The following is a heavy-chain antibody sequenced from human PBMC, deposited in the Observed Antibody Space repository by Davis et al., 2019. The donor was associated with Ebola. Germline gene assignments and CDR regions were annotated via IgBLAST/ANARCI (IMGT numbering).Heavy chain of an antibody. CDR1: VITFSSYA. D-gene: IGHD3-3*01. CDR3: AKSGLSFGVVKYHYGMDV. V-gene: IGHV3-23*01. J-gene: IGHJ6*04. Sequence: PGGSLSLSCPHPVITFSSYAMTWVRQAPGKVLEWVSAIRATGRSTYYADSVKGRFTISRDNSKKTLYLQMNSLRAEDTAVYYCAKSGLSFGVVKYHYGMDVWGKGTTVTVSS. CDR2: IRATGRST.